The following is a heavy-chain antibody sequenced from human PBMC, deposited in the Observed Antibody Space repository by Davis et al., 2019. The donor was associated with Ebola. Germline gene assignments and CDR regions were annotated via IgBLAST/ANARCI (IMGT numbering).Heavy chain of an antibody. V-gene: IGHV5-51*01. CDR2: IYPGDSDT. J-gene: IGHJ4*02. CDR1: GYSFTNYW. Sequence: GESLKISCKASGYSFTNYWIGWVRQMPGKGLEWMGIIYPGDSDTRYSPSFQGQVTISADKSISTAYLQWSSLKASDTAMYYCARLTLWFGESAPEYYFDYWGQGTLVTVSS. D-gene: IGHD3-10*01. CDR3: ARLTLWFGESAPEYYFDY.